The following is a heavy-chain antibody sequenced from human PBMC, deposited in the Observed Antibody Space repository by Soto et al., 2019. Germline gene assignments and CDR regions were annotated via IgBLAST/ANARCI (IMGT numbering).Heavy chain of an antibody. J-gene: IGHJ5*02. D-gene: IGHD2-15*01. CDR1: GGSISRYY. Sequence: SETLSLTFPGSGGSISRYYWGWIRQPAGKGLEWIGRIYTSGSTNYNPSLKSRVTMSVDTSKNQFSLKLSSVTAADTAVYYCARLWCSGGSCYPGDWFDPWGQGTLVTVSS. V-gene: IGHV4-4*07. CDR3: ARLWCSGGSCYPGDWFDP. CDR2: IYTSGST.